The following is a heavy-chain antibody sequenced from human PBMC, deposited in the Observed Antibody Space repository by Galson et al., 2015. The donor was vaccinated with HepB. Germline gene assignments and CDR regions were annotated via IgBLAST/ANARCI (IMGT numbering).Heavy chain of an antibody. D-gene: IGHD5-18*01. J-gene: IGHJ4*02. V-gene: IGHV3-23*01. CDR3: GKWRQLWGYFDY. Sequence: SLRLSCAASGFTFSSYAMSWVRQAPGKGLEWVSAISGSGGSTYYADSVKGRFTISRDNSKNTLYLQMNSLRAEDTAVYYCGKWRQLWGYFDYWGQGTLVTVSS. CDR1: GFTFSSYA. CDR2: ISGSGGST.